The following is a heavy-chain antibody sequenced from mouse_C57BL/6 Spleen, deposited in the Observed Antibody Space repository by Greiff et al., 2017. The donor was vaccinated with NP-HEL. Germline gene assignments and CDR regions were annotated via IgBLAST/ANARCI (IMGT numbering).Heavy chain of an antibody. CDR2: INCDGSST. Sequence: EVMLVESEGGLVQPGSSMKLSCTASGFTFSDYYMAWVRQVPEKGLEWVANINCDGSSTYYLDSLKSRFIISRDNAKNILYLQMSSLKSEDTATYYCARVDLTGTSSFDYWGQGTTLTVSS. D-gene: IGHD4-1*01. CDR1: GFTFSDYY. J-gene: IGHJ2*01. CDR3: ARVDLTGTSSFDY. V-gene: IGHV5-16*01.